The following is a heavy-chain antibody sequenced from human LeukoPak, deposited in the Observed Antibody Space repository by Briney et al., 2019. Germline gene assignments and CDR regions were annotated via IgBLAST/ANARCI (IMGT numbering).Heavy chain of an antibody. J-gene: IGHJ4*02. V-gene: IGHV3-48*03. Sequence: GGSLRLSCAASGFTFSSYEMNWVRQAPGKGLEWVSYISSSGSTIYYADSVKGRFTISRDNSKDTLYLQMSSLRAEDAAVYYCAKSHSEVQRGYFDCWGQGTLVTVSS. CDR2: ISSSGSTI. CDR1: GFTFSSYE. CDR3: AKSHSEVQRGYFDC. D-gene: IGHD1-1*01.